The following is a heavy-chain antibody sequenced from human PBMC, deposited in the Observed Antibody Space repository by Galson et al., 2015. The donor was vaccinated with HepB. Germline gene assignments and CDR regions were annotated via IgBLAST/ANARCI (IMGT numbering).Heavy chain of an antibody. V-gene: IGHV3-30*18. D-gene: IGHD1-1*01. Sequence: SLRLSCAASGFTFSSYGMHWVRQAPGKGLEWVAVISYDGGNKYYADSVKGRFTISRDNSKNTLYLHMNSLRAEDTAVYYCAKDKRGNRGYFDYWGQGTLVTVSS. CDR2: ISYDGGNK. J-gene: IGHJ4*02. CDR3: AKDKRGNRGYFDY. CDR1: GFTFSSYG.